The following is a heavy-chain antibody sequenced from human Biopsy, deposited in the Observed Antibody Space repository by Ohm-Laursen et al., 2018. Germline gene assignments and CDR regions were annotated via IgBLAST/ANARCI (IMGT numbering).Heavy chain of an antibody. J-gene: IGHJ5*02. Sequence: GTLSLTCTVSGGPLNSYYWSWIRQPPGKGLGWIGYIYYSGIAANYNPSLKGRVTISVDTSKHQFSLRLTSATAADTAVYYCARGGFGLDGYNSPWGRGTLVIVSS. D-gene: IGHD5-24*01. V-gene: IGHV4-59*01. CDR2: IYYSGIA. CDR3: ARGGFGLDGYNSP. CDR1: GGPLNSYY.